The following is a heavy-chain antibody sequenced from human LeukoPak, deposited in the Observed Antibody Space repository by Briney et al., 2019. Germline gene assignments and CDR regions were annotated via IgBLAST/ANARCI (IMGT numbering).Heavy chain of an antibody. Sequence: ASVKVSCKASGGTFSSYAISWVRQAPGQGLEWIGGIIPIFGTANYAQKFQGRVTITADESTSTAYMELSSLRSEDTAVYYCARARFCSGGSCYWGQGTLVTVSS. CDR2: IIPIFGTA. V-gene: IGHV1-69*13. J-gene: IGHJ4*02. CDR3: ARARFCSGGSCY. CDR1: GGTFSSYA. D-gene: IGHD2-15*01.